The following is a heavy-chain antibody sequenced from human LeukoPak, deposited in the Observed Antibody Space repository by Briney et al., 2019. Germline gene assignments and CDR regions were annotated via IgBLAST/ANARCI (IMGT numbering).Heavy chain of an antibody. Sequence: SETLSLTCTVSGGSISSSSYYWSWIRQPAGKGLEWIGRIYTSGSTNYNPSLKSRVTMSADTSKNQFSLKLSSVTAADTAVYYCARDWQKRDPYCSGGSCETTNWFDPWGQGTLVTVSS. CDR3: ARDWQKRDPYCSGGSCETTNWFDP. V-gene: IGHV4-61*02. D-gene: IGHD2-15*01. CDR1: GGSISSSSYY. J-gene: IGHJ5*02. CDR2: IYTSGST.